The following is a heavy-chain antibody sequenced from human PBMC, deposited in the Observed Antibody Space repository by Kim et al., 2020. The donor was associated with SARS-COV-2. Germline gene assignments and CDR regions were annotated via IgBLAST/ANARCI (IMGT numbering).Heavy chain of an antibody. CDR2: INHSGST. CDR3: ARGPGARSYYYDSSGYRGYYFDD. V-gene: IGHV4-34*01. D-gene: IGHD3-22*01. CDR1: GGSFSGYY. Sequence: SETLSLTCAVYGGSFSGYYWSWIRQPPGKGLEWIGEINHSGSTNYNPSLKSRVTISVDTSKNQFSLKLSSVTAADTAVYYCARGPGARSYYYDSSGYRGYYFDDWGQGTLVTVSS. J-gene: IGHJ4*02.